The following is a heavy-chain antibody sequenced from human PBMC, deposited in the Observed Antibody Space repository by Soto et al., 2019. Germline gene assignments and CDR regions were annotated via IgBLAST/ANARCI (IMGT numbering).Heavy chain of an antibody. Sequence: SVKVSCKASGGTFSSYAISWVRQAPGQGLEWMGGIIPIFGTANYAQKFQGRVTITADESTSTAYMELSSLRSEDTAVYYCARGDSSSWYPFEWFDPWGQGTLVTVSS. V-gene: IGHV1-69*13. CDR3: ARGDSSSWYPFEWFDP. D-gene: IGHD6-13*01. J-gene: IGHJ5*02. CDR2: IIPIFGTA. CDR1: GGTFSSYA.